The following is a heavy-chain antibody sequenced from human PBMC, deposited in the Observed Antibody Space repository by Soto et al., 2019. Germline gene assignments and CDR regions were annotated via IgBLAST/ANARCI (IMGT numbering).Heavy chain of an antibody. CDR3: ARGIYYGTDA. V-gene: IGHV1-46*01. Sequence: QVQLVQSGAEVKKAGASVKLSCKASGYTFTSYHLHWARQAPGQGLEWMGVIDPSGGSTTYAQIFQGRVTMTRDTSTSMVFMELSSLRSEDTAVYYCARGIYYGTDAW. CDR1: GYTFTSYH. CDR2: IDPSGGST. J-gene: IGHJ6*01.